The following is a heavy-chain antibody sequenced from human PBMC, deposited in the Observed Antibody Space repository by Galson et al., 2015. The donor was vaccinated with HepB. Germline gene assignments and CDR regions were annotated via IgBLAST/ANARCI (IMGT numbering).Heavy chain of an antibody. CDR1: GFTFSSYG. CDR3: ARDLGIGGTLSLDY. J-gene: IGHJ4*02. CDR2: ISSSSSTI. Sequence: SLRLSCADSGFTFSSYGMNWVRQAPGKGLEWVSYISSSSSTIFYADSVKGRFTISRTNAKKVLYLQMNSLRDEDTAVYYCARDLGIGGTLSLDYWGQGTLVTASS. D-gene: IGHD1-26*01. V-gene: IGHV3-48*02.